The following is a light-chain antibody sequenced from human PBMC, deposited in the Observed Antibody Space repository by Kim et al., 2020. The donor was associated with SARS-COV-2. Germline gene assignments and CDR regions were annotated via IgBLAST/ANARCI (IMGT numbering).Light chain of an antibody. Sequence: FSPGERATLSCRASQSVINALAWYQQKSGQAPRLLMYDASIRASGVPARFSGSGSGTDFTLIISSLEAEDFAVYFCQQRRDWPITFGQGTRLEIK. CDR1: QSVINA. CDR2: DAS. V-gene: IGKV3-11*01. J-gene: IGKJ5*01. CDR3: QQRRDWPIT.